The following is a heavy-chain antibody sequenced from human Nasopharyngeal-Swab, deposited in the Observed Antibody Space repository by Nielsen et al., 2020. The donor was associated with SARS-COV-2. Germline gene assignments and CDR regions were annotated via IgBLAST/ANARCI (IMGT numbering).Heavy chain of an antibody. CDR3: ARTGYCSGGSCYSWWFDP. D-gene: IGHD2-15*01. J-gene: IGHJ5*02. V-gene: IGHV1-18*01. CDR2: ISAYNGNT. Sequence: WVRQAPGQGLEWMGWISAYNGNTNYAQRLQGRVTMTTDTSTNTAYMEMGSLRSDDTAVYYCARTGYCSGGSCYSWWFDPWGQGTLGTVSS.